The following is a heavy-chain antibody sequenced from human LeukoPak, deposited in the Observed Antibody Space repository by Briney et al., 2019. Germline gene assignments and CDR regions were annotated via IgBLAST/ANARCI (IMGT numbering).Heavy chain of an antibody. CDR1: GGSFSGYY. J-gene: IGHJ4*02. Sequence: SETLSLTCAVYGGSFSGYYWSWIRQPPGKGLEWIGEINHSGSTNYNPSLKSRVTISVDTSKNQFSLKRSSVTAADTAVYYCARSRGRFGYWGQGTLVTVSS. CDR3: ARSRGRFGY. D-gene: IGHD1-26*01. CDR2: INHSGST. V-gene: IGHV4-34*01.